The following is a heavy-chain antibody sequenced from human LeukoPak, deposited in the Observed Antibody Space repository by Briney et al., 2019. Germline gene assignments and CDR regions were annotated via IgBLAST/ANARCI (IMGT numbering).Heavy chain of an antibody. V-gene: IGHV1-69*05. Sequence: GASVKVSCKASGGTYSSYAISWVRQAPGQGLEWMGRIIPIFGTANYAQKFQGRVTITTDESTSTAYMELSSLRSEDTAVYYCARDSDTAMVLYYFDYWGQGTLVTVSS. CDR2: IIPIFGTA. J-gene: IGHJ4*02. D-gene: IGHD5-18*01. CDR1: GGTYSSYA. CDR3: ARDSDTAMVLYYFDY.